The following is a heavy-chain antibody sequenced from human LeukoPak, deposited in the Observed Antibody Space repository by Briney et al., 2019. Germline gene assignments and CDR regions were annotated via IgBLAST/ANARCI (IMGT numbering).Heavy chain of an antibody. CDR1: GGSFRGYY. J-gene: IGHJ4*02. V-gene: IGHV4-34*01. CDR2: VNHSGST. CDR3: ATGHPDHVSTYDSSGYPRFVY. Sequence: SETLSLTCAVYGGSFRGYYWSWIRQPPGKGLEWIGEVNHSGSTNYNPSLKSRVTISVDTSKNQFSLKLSSVTAADTAVYYCATGHPDHVSTYDSSGYPRFVYWGQGTLVTVSS. D-gene: IGHD3-22*01.